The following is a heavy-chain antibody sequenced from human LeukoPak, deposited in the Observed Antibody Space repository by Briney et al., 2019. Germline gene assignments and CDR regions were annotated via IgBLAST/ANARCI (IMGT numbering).Heavy chain of an antibody. J-gene: IGHJ4*02. Sequence: GGSLRLSCAASGFIVSTNYVSWVRQAPGKGLEWVSVLYSDGTTYYADSVKGRFTISRDNSKNSLFLQMNNVRAEDTAMYYCASAAYDSNGYTANHDYWGQGTLVTVSS. D-gene: IGHD3-22*01. V-gene: IGHV3-53*01. CDR2: LYSDGTT. CDR3: ASAAYDSNGYTANHDY. CDR1: GFIVSTNY.